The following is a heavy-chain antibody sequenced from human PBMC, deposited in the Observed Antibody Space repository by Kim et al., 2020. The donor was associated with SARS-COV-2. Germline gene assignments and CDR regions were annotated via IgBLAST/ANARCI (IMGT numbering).Heavy chain of an antibody. D-gene: IGHD3-9*01. J-gene: IGHJ4*02. CDR2: INPNSGGT. CDR1: GYTFTGYY. CDR3: ATFFNYDILTGYYPHDY. V-gene: IGHV1-2*02. Sequence: ASVKVSCKASGYTFTGYYMHWVRQAPGQGLEWKGWINPNSGGTNYAQKFQGRVTMTRDTSISTAYMELSRLRSDDTAVYYCATFFNYDILTGYYPHDYWGPGTLVSVSS.